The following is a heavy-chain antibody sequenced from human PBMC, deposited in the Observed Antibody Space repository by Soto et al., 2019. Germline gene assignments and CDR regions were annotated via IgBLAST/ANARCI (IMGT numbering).Heavy chain of an antibody. CDR2: IYDSESA. D-gene: IGHD6-6*01. CDR1: GESISSGGYY. Sequence: QVQLQESGPGLVKPSQTLSLTCSVSGESISSGGYYWSWIRHHPGKGLEWTGYIYDSESAYYNPSLKSRVTISMDTSKNHFAMRLSSVTAADTAVYYCARASSSSSAADYWGQGTLATVSS. J-gene: IGHJ4*02. CDR3: ARASSSSSAADY. V-gene: IGHV4-31*03.